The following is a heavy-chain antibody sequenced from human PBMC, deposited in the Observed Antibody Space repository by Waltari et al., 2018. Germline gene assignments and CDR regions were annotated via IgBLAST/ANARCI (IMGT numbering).Heavy chain of an antibody. CDR3: ARDLGSGGNSDY. J-gene: IGHJ4*02. D-gene: IGHD2-21*02. CDR1: GYSINSGYH. Sequence: QVQLQESGPGLVKPSETLSLTCAVSGYSINSGYHWGWIRQPPGKGLEWLASIFHSGAAPYNPSLKSRLTISIDRSKNQFSLKLSSVTAADTAVYYCARDLGSGGNSDYWGQGTLVTVFS. CDR2: IFHSGAA. V-gene: IGHV4-38-2*02.